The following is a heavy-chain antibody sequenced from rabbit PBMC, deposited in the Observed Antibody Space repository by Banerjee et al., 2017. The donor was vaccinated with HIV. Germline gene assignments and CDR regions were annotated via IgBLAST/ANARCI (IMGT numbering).Heavy chain of an antibody. CDR1: GFSFSSSCW. CDR2: IYTSSGST. J-gene: IGHJ4*01. D-gene: IGHD4-1*01. V-gene: IGHV1S40*01. CDR3: ARAGTSGWGDAFNL. Sequence: QSLEESGGDLVKPGGTLTLTCTASGFSFSSSCWICWVRQAPGKGLELIACIYTSSGSTWYASWVNGRFTISKASSPTVTLQMTSLTAADTATYFCARAGTSGWGDAFNLWGPGTLVTVS.